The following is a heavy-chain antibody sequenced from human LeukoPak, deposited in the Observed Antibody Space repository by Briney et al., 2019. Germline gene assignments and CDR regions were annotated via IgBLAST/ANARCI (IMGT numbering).Heavy chain of an antibody. D-gene: IGHD3-22*01. CDR1: GYTFTSYG. J-gene: IGHJ3*02. CDR2: ISAYNGNT. Sequence: ASVKVSCKASGYTFTSYGISWVRQAPGQGLEWMGWISAYNGNTNYAQKLQGRVTMTTDTSTSTAYMGLRSLRSDDTAVYYCARDHYYDSSGYPLVDAFDIWGQGTMVTVSS. V-gene: IGHV1-18*01. CDR3: ARDHYYDSSGYPLVDAFDI.